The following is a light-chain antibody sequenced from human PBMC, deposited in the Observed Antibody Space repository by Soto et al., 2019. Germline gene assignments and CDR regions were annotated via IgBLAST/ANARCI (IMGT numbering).Light chain of an antibody. V-gene: IGKV1-5*03. CDR2: KAS. Sequence: DIQMTQSRSTLSGSVGDRVTITCRASQTISSWLAWYQQKPGKAPKLLIYKASNLDSGVPSRFSGSGSGTEFTLTISSLQPGDFATYYCQQYPSFSRTFGQGTKVDI. CDR1: QTISSW. CDR3: QQYPSFSRT. J-gene: IGKJ1*01.